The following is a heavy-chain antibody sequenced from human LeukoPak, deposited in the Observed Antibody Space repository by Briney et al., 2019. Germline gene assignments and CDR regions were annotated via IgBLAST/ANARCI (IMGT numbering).Heavy chain of an antibody. D-gene: IGHD5-24*01. CDR3: ASFSGYNYFQH. CDR2: ISSSSSYI. V-gene: IGHV3-21*01. J-gene: IGHJ1*01. CDR1: GFTFSSYS. Sequence: GGSLRLSCAASGFTFSSYSMNWVRQAPGKGLEWVSSISSSSSYIYYADSVKGRFTISGDNAKNSLYLQMNSLRAEDTAVYYCASFSGYNYFQHWGQGTLVTVSS.